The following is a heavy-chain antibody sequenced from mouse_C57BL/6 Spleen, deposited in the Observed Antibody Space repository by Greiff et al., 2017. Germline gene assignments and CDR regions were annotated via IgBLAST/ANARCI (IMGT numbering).Heavy chain of an antibody. CDR3: ARNYYGSSYLYAMDY. D-gene: IGHD1-1*01. CDR1: GYSFTDYN. J-gene: IGHJ4*01. V-gene: IGHV1-39*01. CDR2: INPNYGTT. Sequence: VQLQQSGPELVKPGASVKISCKASGYSFTDYNMNWVKQSNGKSLEWIGVINPNYGTTSYNQKFKGKATLTVDQSSSTAYMQLNSLTSEDSAVYYGARNYYGSSYLYAMDYWGQGTSVTVSS.